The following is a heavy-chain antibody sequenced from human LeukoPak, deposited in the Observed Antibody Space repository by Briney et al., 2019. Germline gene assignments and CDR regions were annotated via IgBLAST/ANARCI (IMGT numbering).Heavy chain of an antibody. Sequence: GGSLRLSCAASGFTFSIAWMSWVRQAPGKGLEWVGRIKSKTDGGTTDYAAPVKGRFTISRDDSKNTLYLQMNSLKTEDTAVYYCTAVHSSSWYGYYFDYWGQGTLVTVSS. CDR3: TAVHSSSWYGYYFDY. CDR1: GFTFSIAW. CDR2: IKSKTDGGTT. J-gene: IGHJ4*02. V-gene: IGHV3-15*01. D-gene: IGHD6-13*01.